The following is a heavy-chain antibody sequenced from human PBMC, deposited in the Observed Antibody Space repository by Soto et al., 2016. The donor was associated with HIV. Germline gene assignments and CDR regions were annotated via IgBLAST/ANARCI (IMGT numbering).Heavy chain of an antibody. D-gene: IGHD3-10*01. CDR2: ISNSGGTT. Sequence: EVQLLESGGGLVHPGGPVRLSCAASKFTFSTYAMSWVRQAPGKGLEWVSTISNSGGTTYYADSVKGRFTISRDNSKNTLYLQMNSLRADDTAVYHCTKDRGTMVRGVTLYYYYYGMDVWGQGTTVTVSS. J-gene: IGHJ6*02. V-gene: IGHV3-23*01. CDR1: KFTFSTYA. CDR3: TKDRGTMVRGVTLYYYYYGMDV.